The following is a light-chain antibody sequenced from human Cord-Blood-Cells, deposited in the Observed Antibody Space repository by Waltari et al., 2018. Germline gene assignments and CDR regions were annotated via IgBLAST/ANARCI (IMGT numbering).Light chain of an antibody. CDR2: AAS. CDR3: QQSYSTPYT. Sequence: DIQMTQSLSSLSASVGDRVTITCRASHSISSHLTLYQQKPGKAPKPLIYAASRLQSGVPSRFSGSGSGTDFTLTISSLQPEDFATYYCQQSYSTPYTFGQGTKLEIK. CDR1: HSISSH. V-gene: IGKV1-39*01. J-gene: IGKJ2*01.